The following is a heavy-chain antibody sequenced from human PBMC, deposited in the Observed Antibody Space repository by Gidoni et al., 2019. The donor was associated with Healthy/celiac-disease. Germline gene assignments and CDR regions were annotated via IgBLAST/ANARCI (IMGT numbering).Heavy chain of an antibody. CDR2: ISSSSSYI. Sequence: EVQLVESGGGLVKPGGSLRLSCDAPGFTFSSYSMNWVRQAPGKGLGWVSSISSSSSYIYYADSVKGRFTISRDNAKNSLYLQMNSLRAEDTAVYYCARLPKDSGSYAAGLIDYWGQGTLVTVSS. CDR3: ARLPKDSGSYAAGLIDY. D-gene: IGHD1-26*01. V-gene: IGHV3-21*01. CDR1: GFTFSSYS. J-gene: IGHJ4*02.